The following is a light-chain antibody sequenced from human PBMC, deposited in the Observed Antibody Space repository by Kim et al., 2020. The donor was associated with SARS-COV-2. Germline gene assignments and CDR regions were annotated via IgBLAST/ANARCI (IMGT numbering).Light chain of an antibody. CDR1: QDIANS. V-gene: IGKV1-27*01. J-gene: IGKJ1*01. CDR2: GAS. Sequence: ASVGDRVTISCRASQDIANSLAWYQQKPGTVPKVLIYGASTLQSGVPSRFRGIGSGTEFTLTIGSLQTEDVATYYCQKYNSAPWTFGPGTKVDI. CDR3: QKYNSAPWT.